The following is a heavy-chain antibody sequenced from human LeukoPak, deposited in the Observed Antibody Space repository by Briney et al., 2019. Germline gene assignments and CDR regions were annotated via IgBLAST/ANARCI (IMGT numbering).Heavy chain of an antibody. CDR1: GVSITSSIYH. Sequence: ASETLSLTCIVSGVSITSSIYHWSWIRQPPGKGLECIGYISYSGSTNYNPTLKSRVTISLDTSKNQFSLMLSSVTAADTAVYYCARGAYDRSGYYNYYFDYWGQGTLVTVSS. D-gene: IGHD3-22*01. CDR2: ISYSGST. J-gene: IGHJ4*02. V-gene: IGHV4-61*01. CDR3: ARGAYDRSGYYNYYFDY.